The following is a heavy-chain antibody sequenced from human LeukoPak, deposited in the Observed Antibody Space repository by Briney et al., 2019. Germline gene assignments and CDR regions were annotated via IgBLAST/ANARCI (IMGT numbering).Heavy chain of an antibody. CDR2: IYYSGST. Sequence: SETLSLTCTVSGGSINNYYWSWIRQPPGKGLEWIGYIYYSGSTNYNPSLKSRVTISVDTSKNQFSLKLSSVTAADTAVYYCARHKVGATGFDYWGQGTLVTVSS. CDR3: ARHKVGATGFDY. CDR1: GGSINNYY. D-gene: IGHD1-26*01. J-gene: IGHJ4*02. V-gene: IGHV4-59*01.